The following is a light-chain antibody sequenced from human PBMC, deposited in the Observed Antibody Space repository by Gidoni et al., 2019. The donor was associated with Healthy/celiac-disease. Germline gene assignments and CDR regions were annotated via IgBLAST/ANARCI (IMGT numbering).Light chain of an antibody. V-gene: IGKV3-15*01. CDR1: QSVSSN. CDR2: GAS. CDR3: QQYNNWPPYT. Sequence: EIVMTQSPSTLSVSPAGRATLSCRASQSVSSNLAWYQQKPGQAPRLLIYGASTRATGIPARFSGSGSGTEFTLTISSLQSEDFAVYYCQQYNNWPPYTFGQGTKLEIK. J-gene: IGKJ2*01.